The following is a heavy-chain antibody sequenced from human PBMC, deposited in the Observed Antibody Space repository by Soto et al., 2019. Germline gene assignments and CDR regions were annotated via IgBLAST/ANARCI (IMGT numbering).Heavy chain of an antibody. V-gene: IGHV3-23*01. CDR2: VSGSGGSA. CDR3: ARAGDRFSRSWYGVEF. J-gene: IGHJ4*02. Sequence: EVQLLESGGGFVQPGGSLGLSCAVSGFTFSNFAMTWVRQAPGKGLEWVSAVSGSGGSAYYADSVKGRFTVSRDNSKNLVYLQMNSLRAEDTAKYYCARAGDRFSRSWYGVEFWGQGTLVTVSS. CDR1: GFTFSNFA. D-gene: IGHD6-13*01.